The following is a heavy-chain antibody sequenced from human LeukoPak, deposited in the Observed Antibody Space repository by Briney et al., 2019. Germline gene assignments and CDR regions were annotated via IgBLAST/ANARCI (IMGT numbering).Heavy chain of an antibody. J-gene: IGHJ6*04. CDR3: AELGITMIGGV. CDR2: ISSSGSTI. Sequence: GGSLRLSCAASGIIVSGRYMNWVRQAPGKGLEWVSYISSSGSTIYYADSVKGRFTISRDNAKNSLYLQMNSLRAEDTAVYYCAELGITMIGGVWGKGTTVTISS. CDR1: GIIVSGRY. V-gene: IGHV3-48*03. D-gene: IGHD3-10*02.